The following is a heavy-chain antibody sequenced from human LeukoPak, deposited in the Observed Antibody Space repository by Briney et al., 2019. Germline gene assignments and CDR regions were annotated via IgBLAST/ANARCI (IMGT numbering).Heavy chain of an antibody. CDR2: IWYDGSNK. J-gene: IGHJ4*02. V-gene: IGHV3-33*01. D-gene: IGHD6-6*01. CDR1: GFTFSSYG. Sequence: GGSLRLSCAASGFTFSSYGMHWVRQAPGKGLEWVAVIWYDGSNKYYADSVKGRFTISRDNSKNTLYLQMNSLRAEDTAVYYCARAFRVWQLGAELDYWGQGTLVTVSS. CDR3: ARAFRVWQLGAELDY.